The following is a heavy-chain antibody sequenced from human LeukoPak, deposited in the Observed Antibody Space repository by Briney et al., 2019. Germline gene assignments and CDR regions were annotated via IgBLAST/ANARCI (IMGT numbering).Heavy chain of an antibody. CDR3: ARTTYYDLPTPDY. CDR1: GFTFSSYW. D-gene: IGHD3-3*01. J-gene: IGHJ4*02. V-gene: IGHV3-7*01. CDR2: IKQDGSEK. Sequence: GGSLRLSCAASGFTFSSYWMSWVRQAPGKGREWVANIKQDGSEKYYVDSVKGRFTISRDNAKNSLYLQMNGLRAEDTAIYYCARTTYYDLPTPDYWGQGTLVPVSS.